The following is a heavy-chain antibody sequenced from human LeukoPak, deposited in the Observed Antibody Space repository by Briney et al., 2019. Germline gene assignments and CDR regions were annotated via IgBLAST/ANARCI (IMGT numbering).Heavy chain of an antibody. D-gene: IGHD3-16*01. Sequence: GGSLRLSCAASGLPFNDYWMSWVRQAPGKGLEWVADIKQDGSEEYYVDSVKGRFTISRDNAENSLFLQMNSLRAEDTAVYYCAALWEGGYWGQGTLVTVSS. CDR1: GLPFNDYW. J-gene: IGHJ4*02. CDR2: IKQDGSEE. V-gene: IGHV3-7*01. CDR3: AALWEGGY.